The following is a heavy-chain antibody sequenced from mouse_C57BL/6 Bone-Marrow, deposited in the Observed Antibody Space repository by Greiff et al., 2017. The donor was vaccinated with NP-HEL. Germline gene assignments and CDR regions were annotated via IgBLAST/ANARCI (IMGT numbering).Heavy chain of an antibody. CDR2: ISNGGGST. CDR3: ARHAVYYDYDVFDY. V-gene: IGHV5-12*01. CDR1: GFTFSDYY. J-gene: IGHJ2*01. D-gene: IGHD2-4*01. Sequence: EVKVVESGGGLVQPGGSLKLSCAASGFTFSDYYMYWVRQTPEKRLEWVAYISNGGGSTYYPDTVKGRFTISRDNAKNTLYLQMSRLKSEDTAMYYCARHAVYYDYDVFDYWGQGTTLTVSS.